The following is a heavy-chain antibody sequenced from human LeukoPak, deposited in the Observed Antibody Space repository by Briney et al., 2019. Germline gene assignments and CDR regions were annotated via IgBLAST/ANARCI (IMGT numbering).Heavy chain of an antibody. CDR2: ISVYNGNP. V-gene: IGHV1-18*01. CDR1: GYTFANFG. J-gene: IGHJ3*02. CDR3: ARTCSSWSCYRVHGRKGNLDSVFRDSI. Sequence: AAVKVSYKASGYTFANFGITWVQQAPGQGLEWMGWISVYNGNPNYEQNLQGRVTLTTDTSKSTAYMELRRLSSDDPALYYCARTCSSWSCYRVHGRKGNLDSVFRDSIRGQ. D-gene: IGHD2-2*02.